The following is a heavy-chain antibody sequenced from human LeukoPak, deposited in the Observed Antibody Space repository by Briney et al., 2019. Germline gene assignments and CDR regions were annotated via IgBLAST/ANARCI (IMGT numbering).Heavy chain of an antibody. V-gene: IGHV2-5*08. CDR1: GGSISSYYW. J-gene: IGHJ4*02. CDR3: AHSDRDQYYFDY. CDR2: IYWDDDK. Sequence: TLSLTCTVSGGSISSYYWSWIRQPPGKALEWLALIYWDDDKRYSPSLKSRLTITKDTSKNQVVLTMTNMDPVDTATYYCAHSDRDQYYFDYWGQGTLVTVSS. D-gene: IGHD2-2*01.